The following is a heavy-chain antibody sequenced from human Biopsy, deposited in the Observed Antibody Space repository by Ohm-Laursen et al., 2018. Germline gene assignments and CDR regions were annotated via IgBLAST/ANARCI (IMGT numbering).Heavy chain of an antibody. D-gene: IGHD3-22*01. CDR1: GDSISSYY. CDR2: VNYTGCT. J-gene: IGHJ2*01. Sequence: TLSLTSTVPGDSISSYYWSRIRPPPGQGLQWIGYVNYTGCTDYNPSLQSRVTISVDTSKNHFSLRLRSVTPADTAIYYCARDRGYYSDRTVPGYFDLWGRGTLVTVSS. V-gene: IGHV4-59*01. CDR3: ARDRGYYSDRTVPGYFDL.